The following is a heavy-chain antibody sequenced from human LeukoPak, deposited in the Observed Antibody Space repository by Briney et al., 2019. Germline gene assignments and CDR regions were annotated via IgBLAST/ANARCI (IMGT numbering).Heavy chain of an antibody. V-gene: IGHV3-64*01. CDR2: ISSNGGST. Sequence: SGGSLRLSCAASGFTFSSYAMHWVRQAPGKGLKYVSAISSNGGSTYYANSVKGRFTISRHNSKNTLYLHMGSLRAEDIAVYDCAREIVVVPAYAFDIWGQGTMVTVSS. CDR1: GFTFSSYA. D-gene: IGHD2-2*01. CDR3: AREIVVVPAYAFDI. J-gene: IGHJ3*02.